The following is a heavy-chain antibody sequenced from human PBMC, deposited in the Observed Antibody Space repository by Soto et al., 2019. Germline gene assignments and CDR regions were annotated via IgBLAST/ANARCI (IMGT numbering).Heavy chain of an antibody. Sequence: SETLSLTCTVSGGSISSYYWSWIRQPPGKGLEWIGYIYYSGSTNYNPSLKSRVTISVDTSKNQFSLKLSSVTAADTAVYYCARDIASIAVAGTGYYYYGMDVWGQGTTVTVSS. CDR1: GGSISSYY. CDR3: ARDIASIAVAGTGYYYYGMDV. V-gene: IGHV4-59*01. D-gene: IGHD6-19*01. CDR2: IYYSGST. J-gene: IGHJ6*02.